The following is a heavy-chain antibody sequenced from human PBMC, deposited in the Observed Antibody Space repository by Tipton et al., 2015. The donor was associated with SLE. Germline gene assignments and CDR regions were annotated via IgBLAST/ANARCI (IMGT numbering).Heavy chain of an antibody. CDR1: GGSFSGYY. CDR3: ARAPGVAAFDY. CDR2: INHSGST. Sequence: GLVKPSETLSLTCAVYGGSFSGYYWSWIRQPPGKGLEWIGEINHSGSTNYNPSLKSRVTISVDTSKNQFSLKLSSVTAADTAVYYCARAPGVAAFDYWGQGTLVTVSS. V-gene: IGHV4-34*01. D-gene: IGHD3-3*01. J-gene: IGHJ4*02.